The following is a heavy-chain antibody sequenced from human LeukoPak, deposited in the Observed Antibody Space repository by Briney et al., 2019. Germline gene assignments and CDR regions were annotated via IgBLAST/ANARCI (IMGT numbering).Heavy chain of an antibody. CDR2: INPNSGGT. D-gene: IGHD3-10*01. J-gene: IGHJ4*02. V-gene: IGHV1-2*06. Sequence: GASAKVSCKASGYTFTGYYIHWVRQAPGQGLEWMGRINPNSGGTNYAQKFQGRVTMTRDTSISTAYMELSRLRSDDTAVYYCAPRGVDHASGFDYWGQGTLVTVSS. CDR1: GYTFTGYY. CDR3: APRGVDHASGFDY.